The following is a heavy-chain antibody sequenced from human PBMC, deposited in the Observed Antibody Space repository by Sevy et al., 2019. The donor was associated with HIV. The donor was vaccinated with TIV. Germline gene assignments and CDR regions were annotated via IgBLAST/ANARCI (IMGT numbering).Heavy chain of an antibody. V-gene: IGHV3-30*18. CDR1: GFTFSSYG. CDR3: AKGFLGGFRDYYGMDV. D-gene: IGHD3-3*01. CDR2: ISYDGSNK. J-gene: IGHJ6*02. Sequence: GGSLRLSCAASGFTFSSYGMHWVRQAPGKGLEWVAVISYDGSNKYYADSVKGRFTISRDNSKNTLYLQMNNLRAEDTPVYYCAKGFLGGFRDYYGMDVWGQGTTVTVSS.